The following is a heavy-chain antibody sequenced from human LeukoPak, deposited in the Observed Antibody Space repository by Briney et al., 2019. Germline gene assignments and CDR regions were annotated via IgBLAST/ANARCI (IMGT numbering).Heavy chain of an antibody. D-gene: IGHD3-10*01. CDR3: ARHNRADIWFGESRYFDL. J-gene: IGHJ2*01. CDR1: GGSISSYY. Sequence: SETLSLTCTVSGGSISSYYWSWIRQPAGKGLEWIGYIYYSGSTNYNPSLKSRVTISVDTSKNQFSLKLSSVTAADTAVYYCARHNRADIWFGESRYFDLWGRGTLVTVSS. V-gene: IGHV4-59*08. CDR2: IYYSGST.